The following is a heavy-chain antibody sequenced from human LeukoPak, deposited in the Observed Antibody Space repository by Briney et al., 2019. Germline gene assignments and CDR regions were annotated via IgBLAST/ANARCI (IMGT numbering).Heavy chain of an antibody. Sequence: SQTLSLTCAVSGGSISSGGYSWSWIRQPPGKGLEWIGYIYYSGDTYYNPSLKSRVTISVDTSKNQFSLKVTSVTAADTAVYYCARTSSATDYWGQGTLVTVSS. CDR2: IYYSGDT. V-gene: IGHV4-30-2*05. CDR1: GGSISSGGYS. J-gene: IGHJ4*02. CDR3: ARTSSATDY. D-gene: IGHD2-2*01.